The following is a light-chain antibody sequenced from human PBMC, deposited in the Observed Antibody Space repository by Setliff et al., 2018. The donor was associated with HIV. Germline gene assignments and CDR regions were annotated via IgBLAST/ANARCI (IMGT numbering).Light chain of an antibody. J-gene: IGLJ2*01. CDR1: GNDVGGYDY. V-gene: IGLV2-11*01. CDR3: CSYAVTYILV. CDR2: DVT. Sequence: QPRSVSGSPGQSVTISCTGTGNDVGGYDYVSWHQHHPGKAPKLMIYDVTKRPSGVPDRFSGSKSGNTASLTISGLQAEDEADYYCCSYAVTYILVFGGGTKVTVL.